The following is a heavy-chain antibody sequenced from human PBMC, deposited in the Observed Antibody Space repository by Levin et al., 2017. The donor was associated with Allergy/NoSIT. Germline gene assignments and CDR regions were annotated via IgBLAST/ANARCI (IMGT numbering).Heavy chain of an antibody. CDR3: ARDFWSGYVTDAFDS. Sequence: SETLSLTCTVSGGSISSGDYYWSWIRQPPGKGLEWMGYIYYSGSTYYNPSLKSRVTISVDTSKNQFSLKLSSVTAADTAVYDCARDFWSGYVTDAFDSWGQGTMVTVSS. D-gene: IGHD3-3*01. J-gene: IGHJ3*02. CDR2: IYYSGST. V-gene: IGHV4-30-4*01. CDR1: GGSISSGDYY.